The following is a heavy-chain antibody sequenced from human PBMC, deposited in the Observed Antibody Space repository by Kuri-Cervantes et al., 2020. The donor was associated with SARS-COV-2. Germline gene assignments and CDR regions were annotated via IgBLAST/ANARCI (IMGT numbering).Heavy chain of an antibody. CDR1: GNTFTSYD. V-gene: IGHV1-46*01. CDR3: ARAWDSSGYYSHDF. Sequence: ASVKVSCKASGNTFTSYDINRVRQATGQGLEWMGIINPSVSTTSYAPRYQGRVTVTSDTSTSTVYMELSSLRSEDTAVYYCARAWDSSGYYSHDFWGQGTLVTVSS. D-gene: IGHD3-22*01. CDR2: INPSVSTT. J-gene: IGHJ4*02.